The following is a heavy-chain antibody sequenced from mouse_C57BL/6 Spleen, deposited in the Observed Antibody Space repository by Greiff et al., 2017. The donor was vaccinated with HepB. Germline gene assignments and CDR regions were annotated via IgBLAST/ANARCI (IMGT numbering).Heavy chain of an antibody. Sequence: DVQLVESGGGLVKPGGSLKLSCAASGFTFSDYGMHWVRQAPEKGLEWVAYISSGSSTIYYADTVKGRFTISRDNAKNTLFLQMTSLRSEDTAMYYCARGPYYDYGFDYWGQGTTLTVSS. J-gene: IGHJ2*01. V-gene: IGHV5-17*01. CDR1: GFTFSDYG. D-gene: IGHD2-4*01. CDR3: ARGPYYDYGFDY. CDR2: ISSGSSTI.